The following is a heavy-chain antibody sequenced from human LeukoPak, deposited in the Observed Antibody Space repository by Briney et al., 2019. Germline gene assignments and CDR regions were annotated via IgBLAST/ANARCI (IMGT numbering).Heavy chain of an antibody. CDR2: INHSGST. D-gene: IGHD6-13*01. J-gene: IGHJ4*02. V-gene: IGHV4-34*01. CDR3: ARVHSSSWHFDY. Sequence: SETLSLTCAVYGGSFSGYYWSWIRQPPGKGLEWIGEINHSGSTNYNPSLKSRVTISVDTSKNQFSLKLSSVTAADTAVYYCARVHSSSWHFDYWGQGTLVTVSS. CDR1: GGSFSGYY.